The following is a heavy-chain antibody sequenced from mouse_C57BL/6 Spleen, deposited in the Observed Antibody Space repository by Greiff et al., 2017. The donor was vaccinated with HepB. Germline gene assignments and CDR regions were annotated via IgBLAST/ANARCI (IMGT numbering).Heavy chain of an antibody. D-gene: IGHD1-1*01. CDR2: IRLKSDNYAT. CDR1: GFTFSNYW. J-gene: IGHJ1*03. Sequence: LQQSGGGLVQPGGSMKLSCVASGFTFSNYWMNWVRQSPEKGLEWVAQIRLKSDNYATHYAESVKGRFTISRDDSKSSVYLQMNNLRAEDTGIYYCTGGYYGSSYEWYFDVWGTGTTVTVSS. CDR3: TGGYYGSSYEWYFDV. V-gene: IGHV6-3*01.